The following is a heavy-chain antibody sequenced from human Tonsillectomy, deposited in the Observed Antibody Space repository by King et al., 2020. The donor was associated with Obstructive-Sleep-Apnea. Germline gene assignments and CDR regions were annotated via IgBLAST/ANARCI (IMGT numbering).Heavy chain of an antibody. V-gene: IGHV4-4*02. J-gene: IGHJ6*02. Sequence: VQLQESGPGLVKPSGTLSLTCAVSGGSISSSNWWSWVRQPPGKGLGWIGKIYHSGSTNYNPSLRSRVSISADKSKNQFSLKLSSVAAADTAVYYCARVSIAVDYYYYGMDVWGQGTTVTVSS. CDR1: GGSISSSNW. CDR2: IYHSGST. D-gene: IGHD6-19*01. CDR3: ARVSIAVDYYYYGMDV.